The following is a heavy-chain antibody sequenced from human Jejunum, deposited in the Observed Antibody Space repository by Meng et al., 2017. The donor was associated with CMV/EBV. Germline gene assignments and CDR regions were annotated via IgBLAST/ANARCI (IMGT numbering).Heavy chain of an antibody. CDR3: ARVLVAGRAEYHY. V-gene: IGHV1-46*01. D-gene: IGHD6-19*01. CDR1: GYTLTNYQ. CDR2: INPTGGST. J-gene: IGHJ4*02. Sequence: CKESGYTLTNYQMHWLRQAPGQGLEWMGIINPTGGSTSYAQKFQGRVTMTRDTSTNTVYLELSSLRSDDTAVYYCARVLVAGRAEYHYWGQGTLVTVSS.